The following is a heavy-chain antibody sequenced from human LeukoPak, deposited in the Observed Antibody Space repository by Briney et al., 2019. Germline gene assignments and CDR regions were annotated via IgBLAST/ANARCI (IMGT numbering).Heavy chain of an antibody. CDR1: GYSINSGYY. Sequence: SETLSLTCAVSGYSINSGYYWGWIRQPPGKGLEWIGSIYHSGTTYYNPSLKSRVTISVDTSKNQFSLKLSSVIAADTAVYYCARLKSFSGYFGVFDIWGQGTMVTVSS. CDR3: ARLKSFSGYFGVFDI. J-gene: IGHJ3*02. D-gene: IGHD4-17*01. CDR2: IYHSGTT. V-gene: IGHV4-38-2*01.